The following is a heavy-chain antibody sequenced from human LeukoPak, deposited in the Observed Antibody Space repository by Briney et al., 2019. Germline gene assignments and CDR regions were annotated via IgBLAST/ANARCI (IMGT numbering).Heavy chain of an antibody. CDR3: ARFGLGKHIEVAGIPFDI. D-gene: IGHD6-19*01. J-gene: IGHJ3*02. Sequence: ASVKVSCKASGYTFTACYIHWVRQAPGQGLEWMGWISAYNGNTNYAQKLQGRVTMTTDTSTSTAYMELRSLRSDDTAVYYCARFGLGKHIEVAGIPFDIWGQGTMVTVSS. CDR2: ISAYNGNT. CDR1: GYTFTACY. V-gene: IGHV1-18*04.